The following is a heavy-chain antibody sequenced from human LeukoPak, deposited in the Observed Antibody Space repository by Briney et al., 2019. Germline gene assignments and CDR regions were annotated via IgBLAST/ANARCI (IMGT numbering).Heavy chain of an antibody. CDR3: ARFFGGYNSRYWYFDL. J-gene: IGHJ2*01. CDR1: GYTFTSYG. CDR2: ISAYNGNT. Sequence: ASVKVSCKASGYTFTSYGISWVRQAPGQGLEWMGWISAYNGNTNYAQKLQGRVTMTTDTSTSTAYMELRSLRSDDTAVYYCARFFGGYNSRYWYFDLWGRGTLVTVPS. V-gene: IGHV1-18*01. D-gene: IGHD3-3*01.